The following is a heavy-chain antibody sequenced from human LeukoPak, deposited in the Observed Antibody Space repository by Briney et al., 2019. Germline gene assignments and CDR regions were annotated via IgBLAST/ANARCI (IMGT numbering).Heavy chain of an antibody. J-gene: IGHJ3*02. Sequence: GSLRLSCAASGFTFSSYDMDWVRQAPGKGLEWVSYISNGGTTMNYADSVRGRFAISRDNAKNSLYLQMNSLRAEDTAVYYCTRGDTLIWGQGTMVTVSS. CDR2: ISNGGTTM. V-gene: IGHV3-48*03. D-gene: IGHD2-15*01. CDR3: TRGDTLI. CDR1: GFTFSSYD.